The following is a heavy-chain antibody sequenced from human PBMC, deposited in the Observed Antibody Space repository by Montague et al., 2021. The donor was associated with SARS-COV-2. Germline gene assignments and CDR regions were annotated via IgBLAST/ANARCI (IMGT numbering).Heavy chain of an antibody. CDR3: ARYPGAFDI. J-gene: IGHJ3*02. Sequence: SETLSLTCTVSGGSISSYYWSWIRQPPGKGLEWIGYIYYSGSTNYNPSLKSRVTISVDTSKNQFSPKLSSVTAADTAVYYCARYPGAFDIWGRGTMVTVSS. CDR1: GGSISSYY. V-gene: IGHV4-59*08. CDR2: IYYSGST.